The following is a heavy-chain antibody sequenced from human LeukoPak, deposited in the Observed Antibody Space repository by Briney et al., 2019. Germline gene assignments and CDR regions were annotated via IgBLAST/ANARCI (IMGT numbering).Heavy chain of an antibody. Sequence: SQTLSLTCAVSGGSISSGDYSWRWIRQPPGKGLDWIGYIYHSGSTYYNPSLQSRVPIAVDRSKNQFSLKLSSVTAADTAVYYCARVNPYSYGYNYWGQGTRVTVSS. CDR1: GGSISSGDYS. CDR2: IYHSGST. CDR3: ARVNPYSYGYNY. J-gene: IGHJ4*02. V-gene: IGHV4-30-2*01. D-gene: IGHD5-18*01.